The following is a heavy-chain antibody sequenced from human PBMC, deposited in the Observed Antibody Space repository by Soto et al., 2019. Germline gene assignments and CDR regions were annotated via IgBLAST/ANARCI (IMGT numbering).Heavy chain of an antibody. CDR2: ISSSSYI. Sequence: GGSLRLSCAASGFTFSSYSMNWVRQAPGKGLEWVSSISSSSYIYYADSVKGRFTISRDNAKNSLYLQMNSLRAEDTTVYYCARDGLGSSSSRVGYYYYGMDVWGQGTTVTVSS. CDR3: ARDGLGSSSSRVGYYYYGMDV. J-gene: IGHJ6*02. CDR1: GFTFSSYS. D-gene: IGHD6-6*01. V-gene: IGHV3-21*01.